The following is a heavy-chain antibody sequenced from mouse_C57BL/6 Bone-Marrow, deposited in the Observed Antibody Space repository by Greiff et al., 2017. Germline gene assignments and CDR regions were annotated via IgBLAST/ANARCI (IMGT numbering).Heavy chain of an antibody. CDR3: ARRWAFDY. CDR1: GYTFTSYD. Sequence: VQGVESGPELVKPGASVKLSCKASGYTFTSYDINWVKQRPGQGLEWIGWIYPRDGSTKYNEKFKGKATLTVDTSSSTAYMELHSLTSEDSAVYFCARRWAFDYWGQGTTLTVSS. CDR2: IYPRDGST. V-gene: IGHV1-85*01. D-gene: IGHD2-3*01. J-gene: IGHJ2*01.